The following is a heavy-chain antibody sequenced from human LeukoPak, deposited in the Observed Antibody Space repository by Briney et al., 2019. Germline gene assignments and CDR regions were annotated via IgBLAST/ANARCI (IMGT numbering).Heavy chain of an antibody. V-gene: IGHV4-39*01. CDR1: GGSISSSNYY. Sequence: SETLSLTCTISGGSISSSNYYWGWIRQPPGKGLEWIGSIYYSGSTYYNPSLKSRVTISVDTSKNQFSLKLSSVTAADTAVYYCARRRIVATIDYWGQGTLVTVSS. CDR3: ARRRIVATIDY. J-gene: IGHJ4*02. CDR2: IYYSGST. D-gene: IGHD5-12*01.